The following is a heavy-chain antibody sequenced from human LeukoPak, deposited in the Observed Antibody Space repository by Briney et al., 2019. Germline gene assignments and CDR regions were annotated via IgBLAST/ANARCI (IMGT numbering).Heavy chain of an antibody. J-gene: IGHJ4*02. CDR1: GYTFTSYY. CDR2: INPRSSST. CDR3: ARPRVEHDYDSSGSLDS. V-gene: IGHV1-46*01. Sequence: GASVKVSCKASGYTFTSYYIHWVRQAPGQGLEWMGIINPRSSSTTYALKFQGRVTMTRDTSTSTVYMEVRSLRSEDAAVYYCARPRVEHDYDSSGSLDSWGQGTLVIVSS. D-gene: IGHD3-22*01.